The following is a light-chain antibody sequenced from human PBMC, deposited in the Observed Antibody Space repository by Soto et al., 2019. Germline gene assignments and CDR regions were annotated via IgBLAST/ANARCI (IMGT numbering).Light chain of an antibody. CDR2: GAS. J-gene: IGKJ3*01. CDR1: QSLSSN. Sequence: EIVMAHSPATLSVSPGERATLSFRASQSLSSNLAWYQHKPCQAPMLLIYGASTRSTGIPARFSGSGSVTEFTLAISSLQSEAFAVYYCLQYNNWPLTFGPGTKVYVK. V-gene: IGKV3-15*01. CDR3: LQYNNWPLT.